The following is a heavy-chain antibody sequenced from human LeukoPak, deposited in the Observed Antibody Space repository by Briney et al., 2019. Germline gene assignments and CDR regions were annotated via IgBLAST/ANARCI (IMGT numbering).Heavy chain of an antibody. Sequence: GASVKVSCKASHYTFTSYGISWVRQAPGQGLEWMGWISVYNGNTKYTEKLQGRVTMTRDTSISTAYMELSRLRSDDTAVYYCAREFVVVPAATLGYWGQGTLVTVSS. V-gene: IGHV1-18*01. CDR2: ISVYNGNT. CDR1: HYTFTSYG. D-gene: IGHD2-2*01. J-gene: IGHJ4*02. CDR3: AREFVVVPAATLGY.